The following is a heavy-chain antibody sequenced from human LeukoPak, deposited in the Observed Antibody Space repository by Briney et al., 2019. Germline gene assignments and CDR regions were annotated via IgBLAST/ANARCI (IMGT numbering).Heavy chain of an antibody. Sequence: GGSLRLSCAASGFTFSDYYMSWIRQAPGKGLEWVSYISSSGSTIDYADSVKGRFTISRDNAKNSLYLQMNSLRAEDTAVYYCAREGGIVVVPVMDVWGKGTTVTVSS. CDR2: ISSSGSTI. V-gene: IGHV3-11*04. CDR1: GFTFSDYY. CDR3: AREGGIVVVPVMDV. D-gene: IGHD3-22*01. J-gene: IGHJ6*03.